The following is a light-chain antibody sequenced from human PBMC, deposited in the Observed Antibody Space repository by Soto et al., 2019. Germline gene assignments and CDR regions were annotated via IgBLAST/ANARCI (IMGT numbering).Light chain of an antibody. CDR1: KLGDKY. Sequence: SYELTQPPSVSVSPGQTASITCSGGKLGDKYACWYQQKPGQSPVLVIYQDGKRPSGIPERFSGSNSGNTATLTISGTQAMDEADYYCQAWDSSTAVFGGGTKLTVL. J-gene: IGLJ2*01. V-gene: IGLV3-1*01. CDR2: QDG. CDR3: QAWDSSTAV.